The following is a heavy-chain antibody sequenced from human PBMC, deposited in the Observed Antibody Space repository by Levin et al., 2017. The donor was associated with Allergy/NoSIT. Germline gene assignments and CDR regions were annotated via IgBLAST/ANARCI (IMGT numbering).Heavy chain of an antibody. D-gene: IGHD2-2*01. CDR3: ARRAYCSSTSCYFRGAFDI. Sequence: ESLKISCTVSGGSISSSSYYWGWIRQPPGKGLEWIGSIYYSGSTYYNPSLKSRVTISVDTSKNQFSLKLSSVTAADTAVYYCARRAYCSSTSCYFRGAFDIWGQGTMVTVSS. J-gene: IGHJ3*02. CDR1: GGSISSSSYY. CDR2: IYYSGST. V-gene: IGHV4-39*01.